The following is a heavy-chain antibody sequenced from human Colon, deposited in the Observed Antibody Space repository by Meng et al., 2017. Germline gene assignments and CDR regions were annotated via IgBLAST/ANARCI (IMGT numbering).Heavy chain of an antibody. Sequence: LGRSGVEGKRPGASVKVSCKASGYPFTGNYMQWGRQAPGQGLEWMGRINPNNGGANYAQQFQGRVTMTTDTSISTAYMELSRLRSDDTAVYYCAASSSSWYQNWFDPWGQGTLVTVSS. CDR3: AASSSSWYQNWFDP. CDR1: GYPFTGNY. J-gene: IGHJ5*02. V-gene: IGHV1-2*06. D-gene: IGHD6-13*01. CDR2: INPNNGGA.